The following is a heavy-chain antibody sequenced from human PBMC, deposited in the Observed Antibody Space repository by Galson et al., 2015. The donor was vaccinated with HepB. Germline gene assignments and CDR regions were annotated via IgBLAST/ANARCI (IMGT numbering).Heavy chain of an antibody. Sequence: SVKVSCKASGYTFTSYYMHWVRQAPGQGLEWMGIINPSGGSTSYAQKFQGRVTMTRDTSTSTVYMELSSLRSEDTAVYYCARDPTAPVAGATRFDYWGQGTLVTVSS. J-gene: IGHJ4*02. V-gene: IGHV1-46*01. CDR3: ARDPTAPVAGATRFDY. D-gene: IGHD1-26*01. CDR1: GYTFTSYY. CDR2: INPSGGST.